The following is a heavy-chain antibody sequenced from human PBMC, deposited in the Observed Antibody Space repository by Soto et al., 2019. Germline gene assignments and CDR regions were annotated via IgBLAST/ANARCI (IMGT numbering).Heavy chain of an antibody. CDR2: IIPIFGTP. V-gene: IGHV1-69*01. J-gene: IGHJ4*02. CDR1: GGTFSHSA. D-gene: IGHD1-1*01. Sequence: QVQLVQSGAEVKKPGSSVKISCKASGGTFSHSAISWVRQAPGQGLEWMGGIIPIFGTPVNAQKFQGRVTISADESTSTAFMELSSLKFEDTAIYFCAIGGGYNLRIDSWGQGTLVTVSS. CDR3: AIGGGYNLRIDS.